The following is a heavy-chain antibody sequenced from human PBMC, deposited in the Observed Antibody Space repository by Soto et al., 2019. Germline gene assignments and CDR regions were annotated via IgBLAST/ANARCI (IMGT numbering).Heavy chain of an antibody. CDR1: GFTFSSYA. Sequence: PGGSLRLSCAASGFTFSSYAMSWVRQAPGKGLEWVSAISGSGGSTYYADSVKGRFTISRDNSKNTLYLQMNSLRAEDTAVYYCAKDLRPGYYYYGMDVWGQGTTVTVSS. CDR3: AKDLRPGYYYYGMDV. V-gene: IGHV3-23*01. J-gene: IGHJ6*02. CDR2: ISGSGGST.